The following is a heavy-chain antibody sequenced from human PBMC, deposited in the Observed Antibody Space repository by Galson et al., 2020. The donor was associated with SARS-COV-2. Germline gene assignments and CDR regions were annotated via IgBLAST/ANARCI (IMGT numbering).Heavy chain of an antibody. CDR2: TRDKANSYTT. CDR1: GFTFSDHY. CDR3: AREGYSSSRDAFDI. V-gene: IGHV3-72*01. J-gene: IGHJ3*02. D-gene: IGHD6-13*01. Sequence: GESLKISCAASGFTFSDHYMDWVRQAPGKGLEWVGRTRDKANSYTTEYAASVKNRFTISRDDSKNSLHLQMDSLKTEDTAVYYCAREGYSSSRDAFDIWCQGTMVTVAS.